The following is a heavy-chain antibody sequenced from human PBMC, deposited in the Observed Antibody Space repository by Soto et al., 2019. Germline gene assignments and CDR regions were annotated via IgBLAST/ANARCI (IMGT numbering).Heavy chain of an antibody. CDR1: GFTFSGSA. J-gene: IGHJ6*02. Sequence: GGSLRLSCAASGFTFSGSAMHWVRQASGKGLEWVGRIRSKANSYATAYAASVKGRFTISRDDSKNTAYLQMNSLKTEDTAVYYCTRHEDDSSWYPHANQYYYYGMDVWGQGTTVTVSS. CDR3: TRHEDDSSWYPHANQYYYYGMDV. D-gene: IGHD6-13*01. V-gene: IGHV3-73*01. CDR2: IRSKANSYAT.